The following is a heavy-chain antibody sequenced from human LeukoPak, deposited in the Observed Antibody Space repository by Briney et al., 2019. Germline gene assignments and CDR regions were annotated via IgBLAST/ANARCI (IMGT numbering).Heavy chain of an antibody. CDR3: ARANFLYCSSSTCLFDY. J-gene: IGHJ4*02. D-gene: IGHD2-2*01. V-gene: IGHV1-2*02. CDR1: GYTFTGYY. Sequence: ASLKGSCKASGYTFTGYYMHWVRQDPGHGVDWMGWINPNDGDTNYAQEFQGRVTMTRDTSISTAHMEVSRLRSDDTAVYYCARANFLYCSSSTCLFDYWGQGTLVTVSS. CDR2: INPNDGDT.